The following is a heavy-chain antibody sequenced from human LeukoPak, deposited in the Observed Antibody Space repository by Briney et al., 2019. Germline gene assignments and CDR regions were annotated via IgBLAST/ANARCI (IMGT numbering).Heavy chain of an antibody. J-gene: IGHJ5*02. V-gene: IGHV4-39*01. CDR2: IYYSGST. Sequence: SETLSLTCTVSGGSISSSSYYWGWIRQPPGKGLEWIGSIYYSGSTYYNPSLKSRVTISVDTSKNQFSLKLSSVTAADTAVYYCANVIAAGVFDPWGQGTLVTVSS. CDR3: ANVIAAGVFDP. CDR1: GGSISSSSYY. D-gene: IGHD6-13*01.